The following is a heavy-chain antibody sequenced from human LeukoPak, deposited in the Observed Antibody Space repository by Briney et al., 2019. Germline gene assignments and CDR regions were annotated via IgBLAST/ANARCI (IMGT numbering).Heavy chain of an antibody. CDR3: ARGYYGSGSYGDV. Sequence: PGGSLRLSCAASGFTFTSYGMSWVRQAPGKGLEWVSAISGSGSYTYYADSVKGRFTISRDNSKNTLYLQMNSLRAEDTAVYYCARGYYGSGSYGDVWGKGTTVTVSS. V-gene: IGHV3-23*01. D-gene: IGHD3-10*01. J-gene: IGHJ6*04. CDR1: GFTFTSYG. CDR2: ISGSGSYT.